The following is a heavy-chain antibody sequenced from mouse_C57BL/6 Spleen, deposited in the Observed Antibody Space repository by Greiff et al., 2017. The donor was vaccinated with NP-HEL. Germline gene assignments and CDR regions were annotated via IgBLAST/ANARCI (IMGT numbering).Heavy chain of an antibody. CDR1: GYTFTDYY. V-gene: IGHV1-26*01. J-gene: IGHJ1*03. CDR2: INPNNGGT. Sequence: VQLQQSGPELVKPGASVKISCKASGYTFTDYYMNWVKQSHGKSLEWIGDINPNNGGTSYNQKFKGKATLTVDKSSSTAYMELRSLTSEDSAVYDCARRGAVTYWYFDVWGTGTTVTVSS. CDR3: ARRGAVTYWYFDV. D-gene: IGHD2-3*01.